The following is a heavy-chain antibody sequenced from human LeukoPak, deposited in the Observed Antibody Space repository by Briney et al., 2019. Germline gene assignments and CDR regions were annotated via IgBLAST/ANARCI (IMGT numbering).Heavy chain of an antibody. V-gene: IGHV3-23*01. CDR1: GFTFTNYA. CDR3: AREGVTVVTRYLDY. D-gene: IGHD4-23*01. CDR2: TVGSGPDT. Sequence: GGSLRLSCAASGFTFTNYAMSWVRQTPGKGLEWVSATVGSGPDTYHADSVKGRFTISRDNAKNSLYLQMNSLRAEDTAVYYCAREGVTVVTRYLDYWGQGTLVTVSS. J-gene: IGHJ4*02.